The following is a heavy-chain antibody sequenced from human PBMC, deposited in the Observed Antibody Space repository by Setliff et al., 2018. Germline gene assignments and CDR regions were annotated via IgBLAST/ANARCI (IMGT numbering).Heavy chain of an antibody. D-gene: IGHD6-19*01. Sequence: ASVKVSCKASGYTFTDYGITWVRQAPGQGLEWMGWISGHTGNTYYAHRFQGRVTLTTDTSTGTAYMELSSLRSEDTAVYYCVRVTSGRLDFDYWGQGTPVTVSS. V-gene: IGHV1-18*01. CDR1: GYTFTDYG. J-gene: IGHJ4*02. CDR3: VRVTSGRLDFDY. CDR2: ISGHTGNT.